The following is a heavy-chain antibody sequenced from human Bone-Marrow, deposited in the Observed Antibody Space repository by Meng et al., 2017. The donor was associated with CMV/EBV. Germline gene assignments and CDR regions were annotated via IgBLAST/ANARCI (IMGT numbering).Heavy chain of an antibody. Sequence: ASVKVSCKASGYTYTGYYMHWVRQAPGQGLEWMGWINAKSGGTNYAQRFQGRVTMTRDTSITTAYMELSRLRSDDTAVYYCATPGRYRNGWYMKSVDHWGQGTLVTVSS. CDR1: GYTYTGYY. CDR2: INAKSGGT. CDR3: ATPGRYRNGWYMKSVDH. D-gene: IGHD6-19*01. J-gene: IGHJ4*02. V-gene: IGHV1-2*02.